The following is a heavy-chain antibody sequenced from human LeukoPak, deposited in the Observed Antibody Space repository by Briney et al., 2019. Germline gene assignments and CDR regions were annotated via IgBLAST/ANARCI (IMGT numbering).Heavy chain of an antibody. J-gene: IGHJ5*02. CDR3: ARENVTIFGVAAGWFDP. CDR2: IIPIFGTA. Sequence: SVKVSCKASGGTFSSYAISWVRQAPGQGLEWMGGIIPIFGTANYAQKFQGRVTITADESTSTAYMELSSLRSEDTAVYYCARENVTIFGVAAGWFDPWGQGTLVTVSS. V-gene: IGHV1-69*13. D-gene: IGHD3-3*01. CDR1: GGTFSSYA.